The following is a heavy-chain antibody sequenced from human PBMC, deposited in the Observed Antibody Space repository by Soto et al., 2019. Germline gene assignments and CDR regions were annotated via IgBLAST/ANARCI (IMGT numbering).Heavy chain of an antibody. D-gene: IGHD3-9*01. V-gene: IGHV1-69*14. Sequence: QVQLVQSGAEVKKPGSSVKVSCKASGGTFGNCAISWVRQAPGQGLEWIGGIIPVFNTANYAQKFQGRVTITADKLTNTAYMELISLRSEDTAIYYCARDEDWLRSPLLKYGMDVWGQGTTLTVSS. J-gene: IGHJ6*02. CDR3: ARDEDWLRSPLLKYGMDV. CDR1: GGTFGNCA. CDR2: IIPVFNTA.